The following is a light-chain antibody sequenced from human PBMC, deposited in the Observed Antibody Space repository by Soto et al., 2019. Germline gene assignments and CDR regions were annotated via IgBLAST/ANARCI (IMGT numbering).Light chain of an antibody. CDR3: QHYNSYSEA. CDR2: KAS. CDR1: QTISSW. J-gene: IGKJ1*01. Sequence: DIQMPQSPSTLSGSVEHLVSLTCRASQTISSWLAWYQQKPGKAPKLLIYKASTLKSGVPSRFSGSGSGTEFTLTISSLQPDDFATYYCQHYNSYSEAFGQGTKVDIK. V-gene: IGKV1-5*03.